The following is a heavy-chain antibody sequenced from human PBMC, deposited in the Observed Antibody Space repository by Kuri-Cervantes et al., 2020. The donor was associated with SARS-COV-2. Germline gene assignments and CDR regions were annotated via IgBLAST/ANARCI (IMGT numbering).Heavy chain of an antibody. D-gene: IGHD2-2*02. J-gene: IGHJ5*02. CDR2: IYHSGST. V-gene: IGHV4-30-2*01. CDR3: AREIADCSSTSCYSRFDP. Sequence: SQTLSLPCAVSGGSISSGGYSWSWIRQPPGKGLEWIGYIYHSGSTYYNPSLKSRVTISVDRSKNQFSLKLSSVTAADTAVYYCAREIADCSSTSCYSRFDPWGQGTLVTVSS. CDR1: GGSISSGGYS.